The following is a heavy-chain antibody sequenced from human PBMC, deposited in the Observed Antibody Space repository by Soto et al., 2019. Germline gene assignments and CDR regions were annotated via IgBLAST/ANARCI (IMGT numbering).Heavy chain of an antibody. CDR3: ARPPGYIRDWDYFDL. Sequence: ASVKVSCKASGYTFTGYYMHWVRQAPGQGFEWMGRIRPKSGGTNYAQKFQGRVTMTWDTSLNTAYMELSSLISEDTAVYYCARPPGYIRDWDYFDLWGQGTLVTVSS. V-gene: IGHV1-2*02. D-gene: IGHD3-9*01. J-gene: IGHJ4*02. CDR1: GYTFTGYY. CDR2: IRPKSGGT.